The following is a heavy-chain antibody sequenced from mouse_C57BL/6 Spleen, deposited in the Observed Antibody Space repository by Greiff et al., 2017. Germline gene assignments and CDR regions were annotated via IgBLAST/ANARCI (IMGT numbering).Heavy chain of an antibody. V-gene: IGHV1-50*01. CDR2: IDPSDSYT. Sequence: VKLVESGAELVKPGASVKLSCKASGYTFTSYWMQWVKQRPGQGLEWIGEIDPSDSYTNYNQKFKGKATLTVDTSSSTAYMQLSSLTSEDSAVYYCARAGTFAYWGQGTLVTVSA. CDR1: GYTFTSYW. D-gene: IGHD4-1*01. CDR3: ARAGTFAY. J-gene: IGHJ3*01.